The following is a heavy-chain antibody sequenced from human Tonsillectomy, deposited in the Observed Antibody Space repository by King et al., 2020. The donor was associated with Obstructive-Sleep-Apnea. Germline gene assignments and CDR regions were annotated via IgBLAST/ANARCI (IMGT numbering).Heavy chain of an antibody. CDR1: GFTFSTYW. CDR3: EGVPSICSGPTCLLPDYYFYSMDV. V-gene: IGHV3-7*03. CDR2: IKQDGSEK. D-gene: IGHD2-15*01. J-gene: IGHJ6*02. Sequence: DVQLVESGGGLVQPGGSLRPSCAATGFTFSTYWMNWVRQAPGKGLGGVASIKQDGSEKYYVESLKGRFTISRDKAKSSVYLQMNSLRVGDTAVYYCEGVPSICSGPTCLLPDYYFYSMDVWGQGTTVTVPS.